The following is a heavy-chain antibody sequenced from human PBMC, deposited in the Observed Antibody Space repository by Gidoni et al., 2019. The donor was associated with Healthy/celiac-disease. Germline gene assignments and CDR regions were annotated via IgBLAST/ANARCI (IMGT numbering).Heavy chain of an antibody. CDR2: IWYDGSNK. V-gene: IGHV3-33*01. D-gene: IGHD2-15*01. Sequence: QVQLVESGGGVVQPGRSLRLSCAASGFTFSSYGLLWVRQAPGKGLELVAVIWYDGSNKYYADSVKGRVTISRDNSKNTLYLQMNSLRAEDTAVYYCARDQEEGYFCSGGSCPSPPKYWGQGTLVTVSS. J-gene: IGHJ4*02. CDR1: GFTFSSYG. CDR3: ARDQEEGYFCSGGSCPSPPKY.